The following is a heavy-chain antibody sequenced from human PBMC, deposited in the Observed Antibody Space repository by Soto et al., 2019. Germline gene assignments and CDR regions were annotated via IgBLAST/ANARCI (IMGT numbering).Heavy chain of an antibody. CDR3: AKGERFAPGSPRSFEI. CDR2: INPNNGNT. Sequence: ASVKVSCKASGYTLSGYVISWVRQAPGQGLEWMGWINPNNGNTNYAQNFQGRVTVTTDTSTSTAYLELRSLRSDDTAVYYCAKGERFAPGSPRSFEIWGQGTTVTVSS. CDR1: GYTLSGYV. D-gene: IGHD1-26*01. V-gene: IGHV1-18*01. J-gene: IGHJ3*02.